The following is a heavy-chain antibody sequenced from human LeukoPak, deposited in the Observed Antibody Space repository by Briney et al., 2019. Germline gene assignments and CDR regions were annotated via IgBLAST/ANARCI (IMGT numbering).Heavy chain of an antibody. Sequence: PSETLSLTCTVTGDSVTRYYWGWLRQPPGKGLEWIGYIYDSGSTNSNPSLKSRVTISVDTSKNQFSLKLSSVTAADTAVYYCARVSPVTTGRSAPDYWGQGTLVTVSS. CDR1: GDSVTRYY. CDR2: IYDSGST. V-gene: IGHV4-59*02. CDR3: ARVSPVTTGRSAPDY. J-gene: IGHJ4*02. D-gene: IGHD4-11*01.